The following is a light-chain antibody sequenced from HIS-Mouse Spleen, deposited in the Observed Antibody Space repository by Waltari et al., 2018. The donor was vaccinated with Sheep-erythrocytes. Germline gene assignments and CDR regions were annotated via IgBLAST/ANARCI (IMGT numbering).Light chain of an antibody. Sequence: QSALTQPRSVSGSPGQSVTISCTGTSSDVGGYNYVSWYQQYPGKAPKPMIYDVSKRPSGVPDRFSGSKSGNTASLTISGLQAEDEADYYCCSYAGSYNHVFATGTKFTVL. J-gene: IGLJ1*01. CDR3: CSYAGSYNHV. CDR1: SSDVGGYNY. CDR2: DVS. V-gene: IGLV2-11*01.